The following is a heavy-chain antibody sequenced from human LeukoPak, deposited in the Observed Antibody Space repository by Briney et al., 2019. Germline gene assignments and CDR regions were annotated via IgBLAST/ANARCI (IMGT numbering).Heavy chain of an antibody. CDR3: ANDDYYDSSGQLDAFDI. Sequence: GGSLRLSCAASGFTFSSYAMSWVRQAPRKGLEWISGISGSGGSTYYADSVKGRFTISRDNSKNTLYLQMNSLRVEDTAVYYCANDDYYDSSGQLDAFDIWGQGTMVTVSS. V-gene: IGHV3-23*01. CDR2: ISGSGGST. CDR1: GFTFSSYA. D-gene: IGHD3-22*01. J-gene: IGHJ3*02.